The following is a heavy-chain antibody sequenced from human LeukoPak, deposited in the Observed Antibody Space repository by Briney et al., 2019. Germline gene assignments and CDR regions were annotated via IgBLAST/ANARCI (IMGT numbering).Heavy chain of an antibody. D-gene: IGHD3-22*01. CDR3: ARLSAYYYDSSGPLTPGYFDY. V-gene: IGHV4-39*01. J-gene: IGHJ4*02. CDR1: GGSFSSYY. CDR2: IYYSGST. Sequence: SETLSLTCAVYGGSFSSYYWGWIRQPPGKGLEWIGSIYYSGSTYYNPSLKSRVTISVDTSKNQFSLKLSSVTAADTAVYYCARLSAYYYDSSGPLTPGYFDYWGQGTLVTVSS.